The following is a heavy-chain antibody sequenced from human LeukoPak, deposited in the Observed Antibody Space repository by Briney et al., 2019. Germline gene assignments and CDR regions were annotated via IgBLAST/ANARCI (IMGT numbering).Heavy chain of an antibody. CDR1: RGSLSGYY. J-gene: IGHJ5*02. D-gene: IGHD2-2*01. CDR3: ARGGGTRRCWFAL. Sequence: SETLSLTCAVYRGSLSGYYWTWIRRSPGKGLEWIGQIHHSGTTTYTSSLKSRATISADTSKNQFFLNLTSMNDADAAVYYCARGGGTRRCWFALWGQGTLVTVSS. CDR2: IHHSGTT. V-gene: IGHV4-34*01.